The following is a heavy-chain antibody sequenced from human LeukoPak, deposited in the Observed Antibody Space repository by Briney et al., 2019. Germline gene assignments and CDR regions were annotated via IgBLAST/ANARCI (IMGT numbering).Heavy chain of an antibody. CDR2: ISSNGGFT. V-gene: IGHV3-64*02. J-gene: IGHJ2*01. Sequence: GGSLRLSCVASGFTFSSYAMHWVRQAPGKGLEYVSAISSNGGFTYYADSVKGRFTISRDNSKNTLYLQMGSLRGEDMAVYYCARWRPIEYFDIWGRGTLVTVSS. D-gene: IGHD1-26*01. CDR1: GFTFSSYA. CDR3: ARWRPIEYFDI.